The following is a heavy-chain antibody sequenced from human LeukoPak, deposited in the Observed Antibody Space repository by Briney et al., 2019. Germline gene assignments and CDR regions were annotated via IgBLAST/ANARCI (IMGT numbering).Heavy chain of an antibody. V-gene: IGHV3-74*01. CDR3: ARTTLINWFDP. J-gene: IGHJ5*02. D-gene: IGHD4-11*01. CDR1: GFTFSSYW. CDR2: INSDVSST. Sequence: PGGSLRLSCAASGFTFSSYWMHWVRQAPGKGLVWVSRINSDVSSTSYADSVKGRFTISRDNAKNTLYLQMNSLRAEDTAVYYCARTTLINWFDPWGQGTLVTVSS.